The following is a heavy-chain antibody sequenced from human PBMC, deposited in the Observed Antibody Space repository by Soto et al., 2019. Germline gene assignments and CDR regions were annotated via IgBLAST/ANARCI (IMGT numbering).Heavy chain of an antibody. J-gene: IGHJ3*02. V-gene: IGHV4-59*01. CDR3: GRELVHAFDI. D-gene: IGHD6-6*01. CDR2: IYYSGST. CDR1: AGSISSYY. Sequence: PSETLSLTCTVSAGSISSYYLSWIRHPPGKGLEWIVYIYYSGSTNYNPSLKSRVTISVDTSKNQFSLQLSSVTAADTAVCYCGRELVHAFDIWGQGIMVNVSS.